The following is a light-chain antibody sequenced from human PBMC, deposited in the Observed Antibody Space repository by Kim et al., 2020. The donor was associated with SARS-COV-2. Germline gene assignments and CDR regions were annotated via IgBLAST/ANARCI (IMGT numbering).Light chain of an antibody. Sequence: LSPGERATLACRASQSLNNKVAWYQQKPGQAPRLLIQDASTRATGIPARFSGSGSGTDFTLTISSLQSEDFAVYYCQHYSKWPLTFGPGTKVDIK. J-gene: IGKJ3*01. CDR3: QHYSKWPLT. V-gene: IGKV3-15*01. CDR2: DAS. CDR1: QSLNNK.